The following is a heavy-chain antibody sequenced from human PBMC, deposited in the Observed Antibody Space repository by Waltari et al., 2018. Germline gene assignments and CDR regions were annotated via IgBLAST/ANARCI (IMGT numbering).Heavy chain of an antibody. J-gene: IGHJ6*02. CDR1: GFTFSSYG. V-gene: IGHV3-33*01. D-gene: IGHD3-3*01. CDR2: IWYDGSNK. Sequence: QVQLVESGGGVVQPGRSLRLSCAASGFTFSSYGMHWVRQAPGKGLEWLAVIWYDGSNKYYADSVKGRFTISRDNSKNTLYLQMNSLRAEDTAVYYCARDRGYYDFWSGSISYYYGMDVWGQGTTVTVSS. CDR3: ARDRGYYDFWSGSISYYYGMDV.